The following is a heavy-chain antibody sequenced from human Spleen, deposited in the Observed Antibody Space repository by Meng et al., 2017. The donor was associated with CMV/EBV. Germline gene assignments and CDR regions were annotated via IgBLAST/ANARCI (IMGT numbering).Heavy chain of an antibody. Sequence: GESLKISCAASGFTFDDYAMHWVRQAPGKGLEWVSLITWDGVSTYYADSVKGRFTISRDNSKNSLYLQMNSLRTEDNALYYCAKGGYYDNSCSFDYWGQGTLVTVSS. D-gene: IGHD3-22*01. CDR2: ITWDGVST. CDR3: AKGGYYDNSCSFDY. J-gene: IGHJ4*02. V-gene: IGHV3-43*01. CDR1: GFTFDDYA.